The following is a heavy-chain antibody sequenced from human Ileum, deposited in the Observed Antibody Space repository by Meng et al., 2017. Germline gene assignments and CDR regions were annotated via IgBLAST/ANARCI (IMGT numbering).Heavy chain of an antibody. CDR1: GFTVSSNY. CDR3: ARGGGVSSSGYWYFDL. J-gene: IGHJ2*01. D-gene: IGHD6-6*01. CDR2: IYSGGYT. Sequence: EVQLVESGGGLIQSGGSLRLSCAASGFTVSSNYMSWVRQAPGKGLEWVSVIYSGGYTYYADSVKGRFTISRDNSKNTLYLQMKSLRAEDTAVYYCARGGGVSSSGYWYFDLWGRGTLVTVSS. V-gene: IGHV3-53*01.